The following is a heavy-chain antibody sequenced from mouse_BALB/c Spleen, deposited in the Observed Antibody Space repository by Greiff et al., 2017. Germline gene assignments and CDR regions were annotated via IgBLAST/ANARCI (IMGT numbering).Heavy chain of an antibody. J-gene: IGHJ2*01. CDR2: KSYSGST. V-gene: IGHV3-2*02. D-gene: IGHD2-14*01. CDR3: ARSAYYRYDGGFDY. Sequence: EVQLVESGPGLVQPSQSLPLTCTATGFSITSDYAWNWRRQSPGNKLEWMGYKSYSGSTSYNSSLRSRIPITQDTSKNQFFLQLNSVTTEDTATYCCARSAYYRYDGGFDYWGQGTTLTVSA. CDR1: GFSITSDYA.